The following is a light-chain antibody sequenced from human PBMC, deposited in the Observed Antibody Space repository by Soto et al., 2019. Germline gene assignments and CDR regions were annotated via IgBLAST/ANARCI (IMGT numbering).Light chain of an antibody. CDR3: QQSFSTPPT. J-gene: IGKJ1*01. V-gene: IGKV1-39*01. CDR1: QSISVY. CDR2: GAS. Sequence: DIQMTQSPSSLSASVGDRVTITCRASQSISVYLNWYQQKPGKAPKLLIYGASTLQSGVPSRFSGTGSGREFTLTVSSVKPEDFAIYFCQQSFSTPPTFGQGTMVVIK.